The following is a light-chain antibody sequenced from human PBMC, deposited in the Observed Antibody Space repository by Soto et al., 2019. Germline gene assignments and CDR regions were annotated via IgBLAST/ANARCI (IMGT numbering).Light chain of an antibody. CDR2: TSA. CDR1: QSVSSN. V-gene: IGKV3-15*01. Sequence: PGERATLSCLASQSVSSNVAWYQQKPGLAPRLLIHTSATRASGIPARFSGSGSGTEFTLTISSLQSEDFAVYYCQQYNNWPLTFGGGTKVDIK. J-gene: IGKJ4*01. CDR3: QQYNNWPLT.